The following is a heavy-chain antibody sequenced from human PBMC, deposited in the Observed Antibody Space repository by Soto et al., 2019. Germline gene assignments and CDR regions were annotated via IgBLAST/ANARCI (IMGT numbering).Heavy chain of an antibody. CDR1: GYTFTSYT. J-gene: IGHJ4*02. CDR3: ARGGGWVGDPSFDS. D-gene: IGHD3-10*01. CDR2: TNAGNGNK. V-gene: IGHV1-3*01. Sequence: QVQLVQSGAEVKNPGASVKVSCQASGYTFTSYTLHWVRQAPGQGPEWMGWTNAGNGNKKYSQRFQGRLTITSDRPPSTAYMDRASPNFENTAVYYGARGGGWVGDPSFDSWGQGTLVTVSS.